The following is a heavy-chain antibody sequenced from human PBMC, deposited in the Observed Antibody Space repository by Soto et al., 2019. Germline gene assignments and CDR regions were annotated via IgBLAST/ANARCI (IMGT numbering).Heavy chain of an antibody. CDR1: GGTFSSYS. CDR2: IIPILGTV. V-gene: IGHV1-69*01. D-gene: IGHD3-3*01. Sequence: QVQLVQSGAEVKEPGSSVKVSCKASGGTFSSYSISWVRQAPGQGLEWMGGIIPILGTVQYAQMFQGRLTITADESTRTAYMERSRLKSDVTAVYYCATRVSISGVVISWFDPWGRGTLVTVSS. CDR3: ATRVSISGVVISWFDP. J-gene: IGHJ5*01.